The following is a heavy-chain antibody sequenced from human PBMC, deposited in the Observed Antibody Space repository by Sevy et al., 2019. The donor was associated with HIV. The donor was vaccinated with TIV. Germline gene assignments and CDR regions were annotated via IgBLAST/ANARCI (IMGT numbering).Heavy chain of an antibody. V-gene: IGHV3-21*06. J-gene: IGHJ4*02. CDR3: ARGPPDGSYDYFDY. CDR2: ISGSSNYI. D-gene: IGHD1-26*01. Sequence: GGSLRLSCAASGFTFSSYNMNWVRQAPGKGLEWVSSISGSSNYIYYAESLKGRFFISRDNAKNTLYLQMNSLRADDTAVYYCARGPPDGSYDYFDYWGLGTLVTVSS. CDR1: GFTFSSYN.